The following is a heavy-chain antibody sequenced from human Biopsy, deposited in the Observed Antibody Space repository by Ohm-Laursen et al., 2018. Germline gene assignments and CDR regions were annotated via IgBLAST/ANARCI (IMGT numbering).Heavy chain of an antibody. Sequence: SLRLSCAASGFTSSQYWMTWVRQSPGKGLEWVANINKDGSVTNYLDSVKGRFAVSRDNAKNSAYLQMNSLRTEDTAIYYCARDSGGGDSINGWYDALDLWGRGTTVTVSS. CDR3: ARDSGGGDSINGWYDALDL. V-gene: IGHV3-7*01. CDR2: INKDGSVT. D-gene: IGHD2-8*01. J-gene: IGHJ3*01. CDR1: GFTSSQYW.